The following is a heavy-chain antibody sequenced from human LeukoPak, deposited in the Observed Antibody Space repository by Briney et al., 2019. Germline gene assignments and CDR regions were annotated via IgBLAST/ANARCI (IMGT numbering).Heavy chain of an antibody. CDR1: GYTLRSYG. CDR3: AREGIAAAGTMIYYYYYYMDV. D-gene: IGHD6-13*01. J-gene: IGHJ6*03. Sequence: ASVKVSCKASGYTLRSYGITWVRQAPGQGLEWMGWISAYNGNTKYPQKLQGRVTMTTDTSTSTAYMELRSLRSDDTAVYYCAREGIAAAGTMIYYYYYYMDVWGKGTTVTVSS. V-gene: IGHV1-18*01. CDR2: ISAYNGNT.